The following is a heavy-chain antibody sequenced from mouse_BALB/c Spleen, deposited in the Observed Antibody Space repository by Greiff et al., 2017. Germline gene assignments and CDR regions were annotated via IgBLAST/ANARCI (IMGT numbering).Heavy chain of an antibody. CDR2: IYPGNSDT. D-gene: IGHD1-1*01. J-gene: IGHJ1*01. V-gene: IGHV1-5*01. CDR1: GYTFTSYW. Sequence: VHVKQSGTVLARPGASVKMSCKASGYTFTSYWMHWVNQRPGQGLEWMGAIYPGNSDTSYNQKFKGKAKLTAVTSTSTAYMELSSLTNEDSAVYYCTRALYGSSPYWYFDVWGAGTTVTVSS. CDR3: TRALYGSSPYWYFDV.